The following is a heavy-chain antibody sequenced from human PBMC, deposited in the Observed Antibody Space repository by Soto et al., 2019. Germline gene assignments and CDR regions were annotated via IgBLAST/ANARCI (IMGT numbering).Heavy chain of an antibody. CDR2: INPNSGGT. V-gene: IGHV1-2*04. D-gene: IGHD4-17*01. CDR3: ARFTVKYYYGMDV. CDR1: GYTFTGYY. Sequence: ASVKVSCKASGYTFTGYYMHWVRQAPGQGLEWMGWINPNSGGTNYAQKFQGWVTMTRDTSISTAYMELSRLRSDDTAVYYCARFTVKYYYGMDVWGQGTTVTVSS. J-gene: IGHJ6*02.